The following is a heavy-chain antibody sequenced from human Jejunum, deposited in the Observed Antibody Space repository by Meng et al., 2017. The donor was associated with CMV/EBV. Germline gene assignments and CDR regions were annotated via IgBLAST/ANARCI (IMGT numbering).Heavy chain of an antibody. CDR2: ISYDGSNK. CDR1: TFSSYA. V-gene: IGHV3-30*04. Sequence: TFSSYAMHWVRQAPGKGLEWVAVISYDGSNKYYVDSVKGRFTISRDNSKNTLYLQMDSLRAEDTAVYYCARDSPRVGGNSLGHFDYWGQGTLVTVSS. D-gene: IGHD4-23*01. CDR3: ARDSPRVGGNSLGHFDY. J-gene: IGHJ4*02.